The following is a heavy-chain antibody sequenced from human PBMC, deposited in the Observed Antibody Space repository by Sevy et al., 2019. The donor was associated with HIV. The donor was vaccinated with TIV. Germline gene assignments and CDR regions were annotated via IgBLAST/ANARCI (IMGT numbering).Heavy chain of an antibody. J-gene: IGHJ4*02. D-gene: IGHD1-26*01. CDR2: IYWNGGST. CDR3: VRAFSATYSAYFDY. CDR1: GVTTEDYG. Sequence: GGSLRLSCAGSGVTTEDYGMNWVRQVPGKGLEWVSGIYWNGGSTAYADSVKGRFTISRDNAKRSLYLQMNSLRVDDTGLYYCVRAFSATYSAYFDYWGQGALVTVSS. V-gene: IGHV3-20*04.